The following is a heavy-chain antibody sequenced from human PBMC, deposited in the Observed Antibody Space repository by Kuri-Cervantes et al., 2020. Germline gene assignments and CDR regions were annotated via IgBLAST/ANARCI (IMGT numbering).Heavy chain of an antibody. D-gene: IGHD3-22*01. CDR3: ARDPEQWYYYDSSGYNPPGY. CDR2: ISYDGSNK. CDR1: GFTFSSYA. V-gene: IGHV3-30-3*01. Sequence: GESLKISCAASGFTFSSYAMHWVRQAPGKGLEWVAVISYDGSNKYYADSVKGRFTISRDNSKNTLYLQMNSLRAEDTAVYYYARDPEQWYYYDSSGYNPPGYWGQGTLVTVSS. J-gene: IGHJ4*02.